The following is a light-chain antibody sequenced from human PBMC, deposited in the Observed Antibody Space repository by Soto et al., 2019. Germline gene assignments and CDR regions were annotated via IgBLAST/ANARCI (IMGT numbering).Light chain of an antibody. CDR3: CAYAGGGKSV. V-gene: IGLV2-23*01. CDR2: EGR. J-gene: IGLJ2*01. CDR1: SSDIGSSNL. Sequence: QSVLTQPASVSGSPGQSITMSCTGTSSDIGSSNLVSWYQQHPGKAPKLIVYEGRKRPSGVSSRFSGSKSGNAASLTISGLQAADEADYYCCAYAGGGKSVFGGGTKVTVL.